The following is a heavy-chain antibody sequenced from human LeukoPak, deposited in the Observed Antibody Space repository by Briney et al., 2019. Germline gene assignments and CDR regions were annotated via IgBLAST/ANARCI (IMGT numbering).Heavy chain of an antibody. CDR1: GYTFTSYY. J-gene: IGHJ4*02. Sequence: ASVKVSCKASGYTFTSYYMHWVRQAPGQGLEWMGLINPSDGSTAYAHTFQGRVTVTRDTSTSTVYMDLRSLRSEDSAVYYCARAPRNSSTMLDYWGQGTLVTVSS. V-gene: IGHV1-46*01. CDR3: ARAPRNSSTMLDY. D-gene: IGHD6-13*01. CDR2: INPSDGST.